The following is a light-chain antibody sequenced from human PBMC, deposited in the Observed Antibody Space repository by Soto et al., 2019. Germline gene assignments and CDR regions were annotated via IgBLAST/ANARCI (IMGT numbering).Light chain of an antibody. CDR3: SSYTTSNTYV. CDR2: DVS. Sequence: QPVLTQPASVSGSPGQSITISCTGTSSDVGGYNYVSWSQQHPGNAPKVMIYDVSSRPSGVSNRFSGSKSGNTASLTISGLQAEDEADYYCSSYTTSNTYVFGTGTKVTVL. V-gene: IGLV2-14*03. CDR1: SSDVGGYNY. J-gene: IGLJ1*01.